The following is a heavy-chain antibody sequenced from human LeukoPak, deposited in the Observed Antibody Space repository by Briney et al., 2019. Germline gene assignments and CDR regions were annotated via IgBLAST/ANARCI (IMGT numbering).Heavy chain of an antibody. Sequence: ASVKVSCKASGYTFTGHYVHWVRQAPGQRLEWMGWIDPSSGGTNSAQKFQGRVTMARDTSITTVYMELSSLTSDDTAIYFYARDRIAPAGSIIDYWGQGTLVTVSS. V-gene: IGHV1-2*02. CDR3: ARDRIAPAGSIIDY. D-gene: IGHD6-13*01. CDR2: IDPSSGGT. J-gene: IGHJ4*02. CDR1: GYTFTGHY.